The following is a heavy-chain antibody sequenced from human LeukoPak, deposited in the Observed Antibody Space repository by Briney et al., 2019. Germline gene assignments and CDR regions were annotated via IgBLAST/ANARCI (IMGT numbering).Heavy chain of an antibody. CDR2: ISSSSSYI. V-gene: IGHV3-21*01. J-gene: IGHJ4*02. Sequence: TGGSLRLSCAASGFTFSSYAMSWVRQAPGKGLEWVSSISSSSSYIYYADSVKGRLTISRDNARNSLYLQMNSLRAEDTAVYYCARAGPPGYSYGPGPFDYWGQGTLVTVSS. CDR3: ARAGPPGYSYGPGPFDY. D-gene: IGHD5-18*01. CDR1: GFTFSSYA.